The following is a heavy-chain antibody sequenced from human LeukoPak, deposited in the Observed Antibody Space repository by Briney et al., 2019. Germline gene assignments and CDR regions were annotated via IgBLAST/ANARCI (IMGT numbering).Heavy chain of an antibody. CDR2: ISSSSSYI. CDR3: ARDLRSISSWYPRFDY. Sequence: GGSLRLSCAASGFTFSNYWMTWVRQAPGKGLEWVSSISSSSSYIYYADSVKGRFTISRDNAKNSLYLQMNSLRAEDTAVYYCARDLRSISSWYPRFDYWGQGTLVTVSS. CDR1: GFTFSNYW. V-gene: IGHV3-21*01. D-gene: IGHD6-13*01. J-gene: IGHJ4*02.